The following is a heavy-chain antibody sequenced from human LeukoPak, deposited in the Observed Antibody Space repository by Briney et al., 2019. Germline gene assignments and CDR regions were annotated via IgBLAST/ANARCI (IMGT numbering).Heavy chain of an antibody. Sequence: GASVKVSCKASGYTFTGYYIHWVRQAPGQGLEWMGWINPNSGATYYAQKFRGRVTMTRDTSISTADMELSNLRSDDTAIYSCARSLGISTQYYWGQGTLVTVSS. CDR1: GYTFTGYY. D-gene: IGHD2/OR15-2a*01. CDR3: ARSLGISTQYY. V-gene: IGHV1-2*02. CDR2: INPNSGAT. J-gene: IGHJ4*02.